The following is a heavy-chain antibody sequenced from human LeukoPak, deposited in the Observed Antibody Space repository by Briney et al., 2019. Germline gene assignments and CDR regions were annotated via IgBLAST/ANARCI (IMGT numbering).Heavy chain of an antibody. CDR3: ARGEDYDLYAFDI. V-gene: IGHV4-39*07. D-gene: IGHD3-3*01. CDR1: GGSISSSSYY. J-gene: IGHJ3*02. Sequence: SETLSLTCTVSGGSISSSSYYWGWIRQPPRKGLEWIGSIYYSGSTYYNPSLKSRVTISVDTSKNQFSLKLSSVTAADTAVYYCARGEDYDLYAFDIWGQGTMVTVSS. CDR2: IYYSGST.